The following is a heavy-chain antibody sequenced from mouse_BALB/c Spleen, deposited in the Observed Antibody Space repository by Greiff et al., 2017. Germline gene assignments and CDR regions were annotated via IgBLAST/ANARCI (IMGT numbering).Heavy chain of an antibody. D-gene: IGHD2-10*02. Sequence: QVQLQQPGAELVMPGASVKMSCKASGYTFTDYWMHWVKQRPGQGLEWIGAIDTSDSYTSYNQKFKGKATLTVDESSSTAYMQLSSLTSEDSAVYYCAREYGNYLHAMDYWGQGTSVTVSS. CDR1: GYTFTDYW. CDR3: AREYGNYLHAMDY. V-gene: IGHV1-69*01. J-gene: IGHJ4*01. CDR2: IDTSDSYT.